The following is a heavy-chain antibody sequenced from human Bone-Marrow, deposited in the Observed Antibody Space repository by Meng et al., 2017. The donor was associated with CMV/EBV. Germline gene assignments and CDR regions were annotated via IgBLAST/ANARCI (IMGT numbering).Heavy chain of an antibody. CDR1: GFTFSSYS. CDR3: ARDEVSFGYSSSPSLDY. CDR2: ISSSSSTI. J-gene: IGHJ4*02. Sequence: GGSLRLSCAASGFTFSSYSMNWVRQAPGKGLEWVSYISSSSSTIYYADSVKGRFTITRDNAKNPLKLKKNSLRAEDTAVYYCARDEVSFGYSSSPSLDYWGQGTLVTVSS. D-gene: IGHD6-6*01. V-gene: IGHV3-48*04.